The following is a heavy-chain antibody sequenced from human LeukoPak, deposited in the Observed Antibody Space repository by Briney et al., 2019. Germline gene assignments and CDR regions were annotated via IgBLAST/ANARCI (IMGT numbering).Heavy chain of an antibody. CDR3: ARRRGYSYGNWFDP. J-gene: IGHJ5*02. D-gene: IGHD5-18*01. V-gene: IGHV4-30-4*01. CDR1: GGSISSGGYY. CDR2: IYYSGST. Sequence: PSQTLSLTCTVSGGSISSGGYYWSWIRQPPGKGLEWIGYIYYSGSTYYNPSLKSRVTISVDTSKNQFSLKLSSVTAADTAVYYCARRRGYSYGNWFDPWGQGTLVTVSS.